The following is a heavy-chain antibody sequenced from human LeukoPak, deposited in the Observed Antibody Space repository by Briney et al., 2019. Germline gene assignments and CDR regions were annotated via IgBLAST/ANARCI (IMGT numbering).Heavy chain of an antibody. Sequence: PGGSLRLSCAASGFTVSSNYMSWVRQAPGKGLEWVSVIYSGGSTYYADSVKGRFTISRDNSKNTLYLQMNSLRAEDTAVYYCARSTATPEYYYYGMDVWGQGTTVTVSS. CDR3: ARSTATPEYYYYGMDV. V-gene: IGHV3-53*01. D-gene: IGHD2-15*01. J-gene: IGHJ6*02. CDR1: GFTVSSNY. CDR2: IYSGGST.